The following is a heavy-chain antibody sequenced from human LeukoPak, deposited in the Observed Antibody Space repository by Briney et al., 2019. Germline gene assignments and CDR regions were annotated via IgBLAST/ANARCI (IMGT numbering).Heavy chain of an antibody. Sequence: SGGSLRLSCAASGFTFSSYAMSWVRQAPGKGLEWVSAISGSGGSTYYADCVKGRFTISRDNSKNTLYLQMNSLRAEDTAVYYCAKDLEVEGYCSSTSCYPNFDYWGQGTLVTVSS. V-gene: IGHV3-23*01. CDR2: ISGSGGST. CDR1: GFTFSSYA. J-gene: IGHJ4*02. D-gene: IGHD2-2*01. CDR3: AKDLEVEGYCSSTSCYPNFDY.